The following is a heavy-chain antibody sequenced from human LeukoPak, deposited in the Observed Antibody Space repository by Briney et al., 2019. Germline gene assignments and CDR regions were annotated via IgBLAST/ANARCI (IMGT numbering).Heavy chain of an antibody. J-gene: IGHJ4*02. V-gene: IGHV5-51*01. Sequence: NHGESLKISCKGSGYSFTSYWIGWVRQMPGKGLEWMGIIYPGDSVTRYSPSFQGQVTISADKSISTAYLQWSSLKASDTAMYYCARVGNSGFNYFDYWGQGTLVTVSS. CDR1: GYSFTSYW. D-gene: IGHD4-23*01. CDR3: ARVGNSGFNYFDY. CDR2: IYPGDSVT.